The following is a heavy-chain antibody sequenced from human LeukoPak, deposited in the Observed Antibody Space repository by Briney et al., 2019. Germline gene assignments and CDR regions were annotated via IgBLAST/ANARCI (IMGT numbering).Heavy chain of an antibody. CDR1: GFTFNSYA. V-gene: IGHV3-21*01. Sequence: GGTLRLSCAASGFTFNSYAMNWVRQAPGKGLEWVSSISSSSSYIYYADSVKGRFTISRDNAKNSLYLQMNSLRAEDTAVYYCARIALPPYYYYMDVWGKGTTVTISS. CDR2: ISSSSSYI. J-gene: IGHJ6*03. CDR3: ARIALPPYYYYMDV.